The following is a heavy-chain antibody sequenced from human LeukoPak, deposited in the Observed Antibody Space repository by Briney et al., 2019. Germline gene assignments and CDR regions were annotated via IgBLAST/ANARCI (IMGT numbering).Heavy chain of an antibody. Sequence: ASVKVSCKASGYSFTNYAISWVRQAPGQGLEWMGWINGYNGNTNYAQNLQGRVTMTRDMSTSTVYMELSSLRSEDTAVYYCARGRGGGNYYYMDVWGKGTTVTVSS. CDR2: INGYNGNT. D-gene: IGHD2-15*01. CDR3: ARGRGGGNYYYMDV. V-gene: IGHV1-18*01. J-gene: IGHJ6*03. CDR1: GYSFTNYA.